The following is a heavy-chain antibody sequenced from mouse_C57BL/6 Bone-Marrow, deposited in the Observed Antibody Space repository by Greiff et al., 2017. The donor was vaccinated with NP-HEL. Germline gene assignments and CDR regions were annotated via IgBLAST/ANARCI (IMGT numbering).Heavy chain of an antibody. Sequence: EVKLEESGGGLVKPGGSLKLSCAASGFTFSSYTMSWVRQTPEKRLEWVATISGGGGNTYYPDSVKGRFTISRDNAKNTLNLQMSSLRSEDTALYYCARQFDYWGQGTTLTVSS. J-gene: IGHJ2*01. CDR1: GFTFSSYT. CDR3: ARQFDY. V-gene: IGHV5-9*01. CDR2: ISGGGGNT.